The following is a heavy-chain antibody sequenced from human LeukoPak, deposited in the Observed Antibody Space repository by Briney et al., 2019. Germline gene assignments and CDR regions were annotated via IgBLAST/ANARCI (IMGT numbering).Heavy chain of an antibody. V-gene: IGHV4-59*12. J-gene: IGHJ4*02. D-gene: IGHD6-19*01. Sequence: SETLSLTCTVSGGSISSYYWSWIRQVPGKGLEWIAYIYYIGSTDYNPSLKSRVTISVDTSKNQFSLKLSSVTAADTAVYYCARSSSGWLRWGQGTLVTVSS. CDR1: GGSISSYY. CDR3: ARSSSGWLR. CDR2: IYYIGST.